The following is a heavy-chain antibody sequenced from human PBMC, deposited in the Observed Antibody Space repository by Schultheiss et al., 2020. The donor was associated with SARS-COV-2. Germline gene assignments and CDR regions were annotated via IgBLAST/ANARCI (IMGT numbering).Heavy chain of an antibody. J-gene: IGHJ6*02. CDR3: ATKAPKGGYYYYGMDV. Sequence: GGSLRLSCAASGFTFSSYSMNWVRQAPGKGLEWVSYISSSSSTIYYADSVKGRFTISRDNAKNSLYLQMNSLRDEDTAVYYCATKAPKGGYYYYGMDVWGQGTTVTVSS. D-gene: IGHD3-16*01. CDR1: GFTFSSYS. CDR2: ISSSSSTI. V-gene: IGHV3-48*02.